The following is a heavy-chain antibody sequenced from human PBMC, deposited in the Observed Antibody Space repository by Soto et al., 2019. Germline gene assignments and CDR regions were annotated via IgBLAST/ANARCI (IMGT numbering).Heavy chain of an antibody. J-gene: IGHJ4*02. CDR1: GGSFSDYN. V-gene: IGHV4-34*01. Sequence: SETLSLTCAVYGGSFSDYNWSWIRQSPGKGLEWIGDINHRGGTNYNPSLKSRVTISEDTSKNQFSLKLTSVTAADTAVYYCARGVPGYWGQGALVTVSS. CDR3: ARGVPGY. CDR2: INHRGGT.